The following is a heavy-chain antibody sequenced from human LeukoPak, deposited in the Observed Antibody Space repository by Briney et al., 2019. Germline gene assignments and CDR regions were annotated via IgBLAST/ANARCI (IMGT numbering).Heavy chain of an antibody. CDR3: AKDQGGSSPFDY. J-gene: IGHJ4*02. CDR2: IWYDGSNK. Sequence: GRSLRLSCAASGFTFSSYGMHRVRQAPGKGLEWVAVIWYDGSNKYYADSVKGRFTISRDNSKNTLYLQMNSLRAEDTAVYYCAKDQGGSSPFDYWGQGTLVTVSS. CDR1: GFTFSSYG. V-gene: IGHV3-33*06. D-gene: IGHD1-26*01.